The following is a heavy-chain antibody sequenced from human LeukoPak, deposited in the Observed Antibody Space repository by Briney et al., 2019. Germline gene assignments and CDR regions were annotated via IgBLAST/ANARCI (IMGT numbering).Heavy chain of an antibody. CDR1: GGSISSGRYD. V-gene: IGHV4-61*02. J-gene: IGHJ4*02. CDR2: IYPRGST. D-gene: IGHD5-12*01. Sequence: SQSLSLTCTVSGGSISSGRYDWSWLRQPAGKGLEWSGRIYPRGSTNYNPSRKSRVTISVDTSKNQFSLRLSSVTAADTAIYYCASSDIVATNLDQWGQGTLVIVSS. CDR3: ASSDIVATNLDQ.